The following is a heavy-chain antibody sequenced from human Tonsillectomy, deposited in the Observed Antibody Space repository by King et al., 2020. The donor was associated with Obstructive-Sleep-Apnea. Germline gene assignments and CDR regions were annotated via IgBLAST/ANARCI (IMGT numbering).Heavy chain of an antibody. V-gene: IGHV3-30*04. CDR3: ARETSYYDFWSGYSPFDY. CDR2: ISYDGSNT. J-gene: IGHJ4*02. D-gene: IGHD3-3*01. CDR1: GFTFSKYA. Sequence: VQLVESGGGVVQPGRSLRLSCAASGFTFSKYAMHWVRQAPGKGLEWVALISYDGSNTYYADSVKGRFTISRDDSKNTLYLQMNSLRAEDTAVYYCARETSYYDFWSGYSPFDYWGQGTLVTVSS.